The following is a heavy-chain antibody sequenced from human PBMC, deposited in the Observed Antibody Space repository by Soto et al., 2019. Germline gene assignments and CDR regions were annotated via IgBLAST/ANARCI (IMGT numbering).Heavy chain of an antibody. D-gene: IGHD3-22*01. CDR3: ARAGITMIDFDY. CDR2: ISYDGSNK. Sequence: QVQLVESGGGVVQPGRSLRLSCAASGFTFSSYAMHWVRQAPGKGLEWVAVISYDGSNKYYADSVKGRFTISRDNSKNTLYLQMNSLRAEDTAVYYCARAGITMIDFDYWGQGTLVTVSS. V-gene: IGHV3-30-3*01. J-gene: IGHJ4*02. CDR1: GFTFSSYA.